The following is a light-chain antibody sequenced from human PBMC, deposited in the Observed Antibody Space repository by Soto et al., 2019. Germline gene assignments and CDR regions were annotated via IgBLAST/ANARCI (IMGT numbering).Light chain of an antibody. V-gene: IGKV3-15*01. Sequence: EIVMTQSPASLSVSPVERVTLSCMASQSVRSELAWYQQKSCQPPRLLIYGASTRATGIPARFSGSGSGTEFTLTINDLQSEDFAVYYCQQYERWPPLTFGGGTKVDIK. CDR3: QQYERWPPLT. CDR2: GAS. J-gene: IGKJ4*01. CDR1: QSVRSE.